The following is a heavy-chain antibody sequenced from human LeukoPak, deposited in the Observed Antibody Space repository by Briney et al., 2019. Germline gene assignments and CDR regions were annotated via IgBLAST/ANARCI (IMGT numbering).Heavy chain of an antibody. CDR2: ISYDGSNK. CDR1: GFTFSSYA. V-gene: IGHV3-30*01. J-gene: IGHJ4*02. Sequence: PGRSLRLSCAASGFTFSSYAMHWVRQAPGKGLEWVAVISYDGSNKYYADSVKGRFTIPRDNSKNTLYLQMNSLRAEDTAVYYCARERAKYYFDYWGQGTLVTVSS. CDR3: ARERAKYYFDY.